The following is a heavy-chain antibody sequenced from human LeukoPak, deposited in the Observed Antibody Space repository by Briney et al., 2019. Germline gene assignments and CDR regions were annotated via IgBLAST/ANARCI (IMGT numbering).Heavy chain of an antibody. J-gene: IGHJ4*02. Sequence: GGSLRLSCAASGFVVSDNYMSWVRQAPGQGLEWVSLIYTSGITKYTDSVKGRFTISRDNAKNTLYLQMNTLSAEDTAVYYCVGYYVGKFDYWGQRTLVTVSS. D-gene: IGHD4-23*01. CDR3: VGYYVGKFDY. V-gene: IGHV3-66*02. CDR1: GFVVSDNY. CDR2: IYTSGIT.